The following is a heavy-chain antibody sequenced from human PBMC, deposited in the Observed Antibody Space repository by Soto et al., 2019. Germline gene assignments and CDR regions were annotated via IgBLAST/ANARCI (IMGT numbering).Heavy chain of an antibody. Sequence: ASVKVSCKTSGYTFIAYYLHWVRQVPGQGLEWMGWVNPKSDDTNYAQKFQGRLSMTRDTSLSSAHMHLSRLTSDDTAVYYCATGTNGTTGWFHPWGQGTQVTVSS. D-gene: IGHD1-1*01. CDR1: GYTFIAYY. V-gene: IGHV1-2*02. CDR3: ATGTNGTTGWFHP. CDR2: VNPKSDDT. J-gene: IGHJ5*02.